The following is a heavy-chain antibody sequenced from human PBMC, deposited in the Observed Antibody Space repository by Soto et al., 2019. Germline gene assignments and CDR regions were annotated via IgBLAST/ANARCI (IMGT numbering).Heavy chain of an antibody. J-gene: IGHJ5*02. Sequence: GGSLRLSCAASGFTFNKYAMSWVRQAPGKGLEWVSAISGSAGNTYYADSVKGRFTISRDNSKNKVYLQINSLRAEDTAVYYCAKGYSSSVGDWFDPWGQGTLVTVSS. D-gene: IGHD6-13*01. CDR1: GFTFNKYA. CDR3: AKGYSSSVGDWFDP. V-gene: IGHV3-23*01. CDR2: ISGSAGNT.